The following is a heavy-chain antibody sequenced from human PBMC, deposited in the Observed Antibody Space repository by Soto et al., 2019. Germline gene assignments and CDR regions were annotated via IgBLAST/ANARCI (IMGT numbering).Heavy chain of an antibody. J-gene: IGHJ4*02. Sequence: QVQLQESVPGLVKPSQTLSLTCTVSGASISSGDYYWSWIRQPPGRGLEWIGFIYYSGNTYYNPSLKSRVTMSVDTSKNQFSLKLTSVTAADTAVYFCAREGRYCSSVSCYEADYWGQGTLVTVSS. CDR1: GASISSGDYY. CDR3: AREGRYCSSVSCYEADY. D-gene: IGHD2-2*01. CDR2: IYYSGNT. V-gene: IGHV4-30-4*01.